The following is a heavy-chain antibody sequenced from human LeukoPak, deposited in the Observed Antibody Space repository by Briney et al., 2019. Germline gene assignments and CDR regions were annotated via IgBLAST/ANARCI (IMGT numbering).Heavy chain of an antibody. J-gene: IGHJ3*02. CDR2: ISGSGGST. D-gene: IGHD1-26*01. Sequence: GGSLRLSCAASGFTFSSYAMRWVRQAPGKGLEWVSAISGSGGSTYYADSVKGRFTISRDNPKNTLYLQMTSLRADDTAVYYCAKRGGGAFDAFDIWGQGTMVTVSS. CDR1: GFTFSSYA. CDR3: AKRGGGAFDAFDI. V-gene: IGHV3-23*01.